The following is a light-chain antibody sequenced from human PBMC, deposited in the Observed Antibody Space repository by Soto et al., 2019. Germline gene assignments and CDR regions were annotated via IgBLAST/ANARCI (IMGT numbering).Light chain of an antibody. Sequence: AIQMTQSPSSLSASVGDRVTITCRASQGIRSDLGWYQQKPGKAPKLLIYAASTLQTGVPSRFSGSGSGTDFTLTICSLQPEDFATYYCLQDYDYPLTFGGGTKVEVK. CDR3: LQDYDYPLT. CDR2: AAS. J-gene: IGKJ4*01. V-gene: IGKV1-6*01. CDR1: QGIRSD.